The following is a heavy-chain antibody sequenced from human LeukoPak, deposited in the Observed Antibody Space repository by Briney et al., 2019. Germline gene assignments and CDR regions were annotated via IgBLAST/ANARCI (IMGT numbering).Heavy chain of an antibody. J-gene: IGHJ4*02. CDR2: INPSGGST. CDR1: GYTFTSYY. CDR3: ARAVPYDYGLFDY. D-gene: IGHD4-17*01. V-gene: IGHV1-46*03. Sequence: ASVKVSFKASGYTFTSYYMHWVRQAPGQGLEWMGIINPSGGSTSYAQKFHGRVTMTRDTSTSTVYMRLSSLRSEDTAVYYCARAVPYDYGLFDYWGQGTLVTVSS.